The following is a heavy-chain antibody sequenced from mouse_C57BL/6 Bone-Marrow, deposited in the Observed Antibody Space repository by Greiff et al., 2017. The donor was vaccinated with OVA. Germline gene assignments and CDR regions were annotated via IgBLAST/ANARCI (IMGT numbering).Heavy chain of an antibody. Sequence: EVKLQESGAELVKPGASVKLSCTASGFNIKDYYMHWVKQRTEQGLEWIGRIDPEDGETKYAPTFQGKATITADTSSNTAYLQLSSLTSEDTAVYYCARTDYGSRGYFDVWGTGTTVTVSS. CDR3: ARTDYGSRGYFDV. CDR2: IDPEDGET. CDR1: GFNIKDYY. D-gene: IGHD1-1*01. J-gene: IGHJ1*03. V-gene: IGHV14-2*01.